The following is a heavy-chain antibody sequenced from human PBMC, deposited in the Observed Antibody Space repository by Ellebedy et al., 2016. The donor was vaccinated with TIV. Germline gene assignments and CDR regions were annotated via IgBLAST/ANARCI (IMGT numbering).Heavy chain of an antibody. V-gene: IGHV3-43*02. CDR3: GKDMTSSSWYGGLNEYWYYGMDV. CDR1: GFTFADYA. J-gene: IGHJ6*02. CDR2: INWDGGRT. D-gene: IGHD6-13*01. Sequence: GESLKISCAASGFTFADYAMHWVRQAPGKGLEWVSVINWDGGRTYYADSVKGRFTISRDNSKNSLYLQMKSLRSEDTALYYCGKDMTSSSWYGGLNEYWYYGMDVWGQGTTVTVSS.